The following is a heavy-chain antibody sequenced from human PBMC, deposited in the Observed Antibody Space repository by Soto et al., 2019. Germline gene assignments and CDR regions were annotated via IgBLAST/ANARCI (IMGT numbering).Heavy chain of an antibody. CDR1: GGSISSSSYY. V-gene: IGHV4-39*01. Sequence: SETLSLTCTVSGGSISSSSYYWGWIRQPPGKGLEWIGSIYYSGNTYYNPSLKSRVTISVDTAKNQFSLKLSSVTAADTAVYYCARSVFPWGQGTLVTVSS. CDR2: IYYSGNT. J-gene: IGHJ5*02. CDR3: ARSVFP.